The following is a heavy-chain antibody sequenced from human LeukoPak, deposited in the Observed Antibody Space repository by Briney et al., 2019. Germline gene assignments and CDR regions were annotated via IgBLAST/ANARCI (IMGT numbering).Heavy chain of an antibody. V-gene: IGHV1-3*01. CDR2: INAGNGNT. CDR1: GYTFTSYA. Sequence: ALVKVSCKASGYTFTSYAMHWVRQAPGQRLEWKGWINAGNGNTKYSQKFQGRVTITRDTSASTAYMELSSLRSEDTAVYYCARDEHLAYCGGDCYSLMDYWGQGTLVTVSS. CDR3: ARDEHLAYCGGDCYSLMDY. J-gene: IGHJ4*02. D-gene: IGHD2-21*02.